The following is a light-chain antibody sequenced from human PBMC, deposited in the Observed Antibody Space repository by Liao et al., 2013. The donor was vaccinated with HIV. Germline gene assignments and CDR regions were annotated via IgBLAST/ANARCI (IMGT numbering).Light chain of an antibody. CDR3: QVWDSDSDHVI. CDR1: ALPKQY. J-gene: IGLJ2*01. Sequence: SYELTQPPSVSVSPGQTARITCSGNALPKQYAYWYQQKPGQAPVLVISKDSERPSGIPERFSGSNSGTAATLTISRVEAGDEADYYCQVWDSDSDHVIFGGGTKLIVL. CDR2: KDS. V-gene: IGLV3-25*02.